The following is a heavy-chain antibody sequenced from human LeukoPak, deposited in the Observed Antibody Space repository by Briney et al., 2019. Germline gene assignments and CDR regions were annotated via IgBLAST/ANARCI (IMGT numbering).Heavy chain of an antibody. V-gene: IGHV4-59*01. D-gene: IGHD3-22*01. Sequence: SETLSLTCSVSGGPISGYQWNWIRQPPGKGLEWIAYMYYRGTTNYRPSLRSRVTMSVDTSKNQFSLRLSSVTAADTAVYYCASVPADESTGYGRGYYQHWGQGTLVTVSS. CDR1: GGPISGYQ. CDR2: MYYRGTT. CDR3: ASVPADESTGYGRGYYQH. J-gene: IGHJ1*01.